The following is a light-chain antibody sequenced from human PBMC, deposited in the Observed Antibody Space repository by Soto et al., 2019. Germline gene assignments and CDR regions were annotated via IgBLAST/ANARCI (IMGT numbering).Light chain of an antibody. Sequence: QSVLTQPASVSGSPAQSITISCTGTSSDVGGYNYVSWYQQHPGKAPKLMIYEVTNRPSGVSDRFSGSKPGNTASLTISGLQVEDEADYYCGSYTSSSTLYVFGAGTKVTVL. CDR2: EVT. CDR3: GSYTSSSTLYV. J-gene: IGLJ1*01. V-gene: IGLV2-14*01. CDR1: SSDVGGYNY.